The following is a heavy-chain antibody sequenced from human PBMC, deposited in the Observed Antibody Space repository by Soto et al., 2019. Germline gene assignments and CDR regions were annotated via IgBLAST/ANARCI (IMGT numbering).Heavy chain of an antibody. CDR3: AKDLSGSLLYYYYYYGMDV. CDR1: GFTFSSYG. CDR2: ISYDGSNK. Sequence: GGSLRLSCAASGFTFSSYGMHWVRQAPGKGLEWVAVISYDGSNKYYADSVKGRFTISRDNSKNTLYLQMNSLRAEDTAAYYCAKDLSGSLLYYYYYYGMDVWGQGTTVTVSS. V-gene: IGHV3-30*18. J-gene: IGHJ6*02. D-gene: IGHD1-26*01.